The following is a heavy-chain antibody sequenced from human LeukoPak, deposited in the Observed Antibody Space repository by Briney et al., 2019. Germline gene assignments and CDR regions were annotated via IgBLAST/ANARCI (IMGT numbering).Heavy chain of an antibody. CDR3: ASEGSSSISSSDY. CDR2: IIPIFGTT. Sequence: GASVKVSCKASGGTFSSYAISWVRQAPGQGLEWMGGIIPIFGTTNYAQKFQGRVTITADESTSTAYMELSSLRSEDTAVYYCASEGSSSISSSDYWGQGTLVTVSS. J-gene: IGHJ4*02. CDR1: GGTFSSYA. V-gene: IGHV1-69*13. D-gene: IGHD6-6*01.